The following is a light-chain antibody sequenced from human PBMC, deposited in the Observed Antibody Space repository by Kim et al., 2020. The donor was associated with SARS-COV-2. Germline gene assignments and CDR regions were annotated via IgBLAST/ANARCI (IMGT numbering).Light chain of an antibody. J-gene: IGLJ2*01. CDR2: ANN. V-gene: IGLV1-44*01. CDR3: AAWDDSLNAVV. CDR1: SSNIGSNT. Sequence: GPRFAIACFGSSSNIGSNTVNGYQLLPGTAPKLLIYANNQRPSGVPDRFSGSKSGTSASLAISGLQSEDEADYYCAAWDDSLNAVVFGGGTQLTVL.